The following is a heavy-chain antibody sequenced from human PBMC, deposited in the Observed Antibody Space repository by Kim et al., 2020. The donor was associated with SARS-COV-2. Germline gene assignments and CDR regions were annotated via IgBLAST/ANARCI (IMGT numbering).Heavy chain of an antibody. Sequence: GGSLSLSCAVSGFSFSDYYMSWIRQAPGTAPDWVSYISSSGSTIFYADSVKGRFTISRDNAKNSLYLQMNSLRAEDMAVYYCARASPYNWNDTYYYGMDVWGQGTTVTVSS. J-gene: IGHJ6*02. CDR2: ISSSGSTI. D-gene: IGHD1-20*01. CDR1: GFSFSDYY. CDR3: ARASPYNWNDTYYYGMDV. V-gene: IGHV3-11*01.